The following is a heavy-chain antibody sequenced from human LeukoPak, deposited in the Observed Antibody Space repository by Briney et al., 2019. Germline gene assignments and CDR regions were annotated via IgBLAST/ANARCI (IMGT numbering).Heavy chain of an antibody. CDR1: GYSFSNYW. CDR2: IYLGDSDT. V-gene: IGHV5-51*01. D-gene: IGHD2-15*01. J-gene: IGHJ6*02. CDR3: ARDVVVVGASSYYYGMDV. Sequence: NRGESLKISCKRSGYSFSNYWIGWVRPMPGKGLEWMGIIYLGDSDTRYSPSFQGQVTLSADKSISTAYLQWSSLKASDTAIYYCARDVVVVGASSYYYGMDVWGQGTTVTVSS.